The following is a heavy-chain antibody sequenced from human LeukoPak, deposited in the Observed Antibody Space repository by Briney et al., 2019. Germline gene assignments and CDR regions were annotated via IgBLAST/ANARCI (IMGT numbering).Heavy chain of an antibody. J-gene: IGHJ6*02. V-gene: IGHV5-51*01. CDR2: IYPGDYDT. Sequence: GESLKISCKGSGYSFTSYWIGWVRQMPGKGLEWMGIIYPGDYDTRYSPSFQGQVTISADKSISTAYLQWSSLKASDTAMYYCARASTVTTGYYYYGMDVWGQGTTVTVSS. CDR1: GYSFTSYW. D-gene: IGHD4-17*01. CDR3: ARASTVTTGYYYYGMDV.